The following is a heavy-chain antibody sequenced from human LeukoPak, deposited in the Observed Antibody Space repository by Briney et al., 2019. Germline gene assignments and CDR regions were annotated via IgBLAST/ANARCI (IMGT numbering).Heavy chain of an antibody. J-gene: IGHJ4*02. CDR3: ARGQDDRSGTFDY. D-gene: IGHD3-22*01. Sequence: SETLSLTCTVPGDSVSSSSYYLSWIRQPPGTGLDWITYMSPSGTTKYNPSLKSRVTTSVDTSRTQFSLRLSSVTAADTAVYYCARGQDDRSGTFDYWGQGTLVTVSS. CDR2: MSPSGTT. V-gene: IGHV4-61*01. CDR1: GDSVSSSSYY.